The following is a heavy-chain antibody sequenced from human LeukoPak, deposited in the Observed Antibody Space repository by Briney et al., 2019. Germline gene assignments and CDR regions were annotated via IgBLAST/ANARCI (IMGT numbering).Heavy chain of an antibody. Sequence: GGSLRLSCAASGFTFSSYWMSWVRQAPGKGLEWVANIKKDGSEKYYVDSVKGRFTISRDNAKNSLYLQMNSLRAEDTALYYCARGGITIFGVVIYMDVWGKGTTVTVSS. J-gene: IGHJ6*03. D-gene: IGHD3-3*01. CDR3: ARGGITIFGVVIYMDV. V-gene: IGHV3-7*03. CDR1: GFTFSSYW. CDR2: IKKDGSEK.